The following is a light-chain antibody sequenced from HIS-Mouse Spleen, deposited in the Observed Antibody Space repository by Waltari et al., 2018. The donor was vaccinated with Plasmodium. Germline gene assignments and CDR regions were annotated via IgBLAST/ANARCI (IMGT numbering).Light chain of an antibody. J-gene: IGKJ1*01. CDR3: KQSYSTGT. V-gene: IGKV1-39*01. CDR1: QSISSY. CDR2: AAS. Sequence: IQLTQSPSSLSACVGDRVTITCRASQSISSYVNWYQRKPGKAPKPLIYAASRLPSGVPSRFSGGGAGTDYIRTICSMQSEDFATYYCKQSYSTGTFGQGTKVEIK.